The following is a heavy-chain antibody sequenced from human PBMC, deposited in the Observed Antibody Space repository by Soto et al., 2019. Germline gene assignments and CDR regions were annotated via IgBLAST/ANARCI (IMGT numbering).Heavy chain of an antibody. CDR2: IKKDESKK. V-gene: IGHV3-7*05. J-gene: IGHJ3*02. CDR1: GFTFSDYW. Sequence: EVQLVESGGGLVQPGESPRLSCAASGFTFSDYWMTWVRQAPGKGLEWVANIKKDESKKSYLDSVRGRFTISRDNSRNSVYLQMDSLRAEDTALYYCARDVSRGSGRYSLYAFDMWGQGTMVTVSS. D-gene: IGHD3-10*01. CDR3: ARDVSRGSGRYSLYAFDM.